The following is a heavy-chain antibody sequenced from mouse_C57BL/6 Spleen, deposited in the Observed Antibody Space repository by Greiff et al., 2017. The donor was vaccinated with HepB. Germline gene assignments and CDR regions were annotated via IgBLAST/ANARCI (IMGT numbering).Heavy chain of an antibody. D-gene: IGHD1-1*01. J-gene: IGHJ4*01. CDR2: IRSKSSNYAT. CDR3: RFYYYGSTSMDY. CDR1: GFTFNTYA. V-gene: IGHV10-3*01. Sequence: EVQVVESGGGLVQPKGSLKLSCAASGFTFNTYAMHWVRQAPGKGLEWVARIRSKSSNYATYYADSVKDRFTISRDDSQSMLYLQMNNLKTEDTAMYYCRFYYYGSTSMDYWGQGTSVTVSS.